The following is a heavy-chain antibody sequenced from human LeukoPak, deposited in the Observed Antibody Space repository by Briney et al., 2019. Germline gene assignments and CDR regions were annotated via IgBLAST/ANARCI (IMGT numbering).Heavy chain of an antibody. J-gene: IGHJ5*02. CDR3: AKDRYYGSGSYSIDP. Sequence: PGGSLRLSCAASGFTFSSYGMHWVRQAPGKGLEWVAFIRYDGSNKYYADSVKGRFTISRNNSKNTLYPQMNSLRAEDTAVYYCAKDRYYGSGSYSIDPWGQGALVTVSS. V-gene: IGHV3-30*02. D-gene: IGHD3-10*01. CDR1: GFTFSSYG. CDR2: IRYDGSNK.